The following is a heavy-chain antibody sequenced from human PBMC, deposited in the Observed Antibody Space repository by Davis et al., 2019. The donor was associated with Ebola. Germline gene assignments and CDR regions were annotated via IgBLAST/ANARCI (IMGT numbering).Heavy chain of an antibody. J-gene: IGHJ6*04. V-gene: IGHV3-11*01. CDR1: GFTFSDYY. Sequence: GESLKISCAASGFTFSDYYMSWIRQAPGKGLEWVSYISSSGSTIYYADSVKGRFTISRDNAKNSLYLQMNSLRAEDTAVYSCASFIGFGELLYYGMDVWGKGTTVTVSS. CDR2: ISSSGSTI. CDR3: ASFIGFGELLYYGMDV. D-gene: IGHD3-10*01.